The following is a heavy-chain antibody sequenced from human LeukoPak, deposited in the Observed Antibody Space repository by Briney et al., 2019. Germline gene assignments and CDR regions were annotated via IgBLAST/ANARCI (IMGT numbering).Heavy chain of an antibody. D-gene: IGHD1-26*01. J-gene: IGHJ6*03. Sequence: SETLSLTCTVSGGSISSGDYYWSWIRQPPGKGLEWIGNIYYSGSTFYNPSLKSRVTISLDTSKHQFSLKLTSVTAADTAVYYCAREEGGAYYMDVWGKGTTVTVSS. CDR1: GGSISSGDYY. V-gene: IGHV4-39*07. CDR3: AREEGGAYYMDV. CDR2: IYYSGST.